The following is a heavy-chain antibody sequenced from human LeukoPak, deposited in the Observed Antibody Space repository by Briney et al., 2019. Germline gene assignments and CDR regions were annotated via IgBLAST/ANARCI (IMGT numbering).Heavy chain of an antibody. CDR2: IYYSGST. CDR1: GDSISSYY. Sequence: PSETLSLTCTVSGDSISSYYWTWIRQPPGKGLEWIGYIYYSGSTNYNPSLKSRVTISVDTSKSQFSLKLTSVTAADTAVYYCARLVRGVIPFYYYYGMDVWGQGTTVTVSS. V-gene: IGHV4-59*08. D-gene: IGHD3-10*01. J-gene: IGHJ6*02. CDR3: ARLVRGVIPFYYYYGMDV.